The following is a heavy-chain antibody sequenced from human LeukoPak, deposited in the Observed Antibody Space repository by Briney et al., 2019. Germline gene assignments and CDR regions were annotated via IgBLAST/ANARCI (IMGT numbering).Heavy chain of an antibody. V-gene: IGHV4-39*01. J-gene: IGHJ4*02. CDR1: GGSISSSSYY. Sequence: SETLSLTCTVSGGSISSSSYYWGWIRQPPGKGLEWIGSIYYSGSTYYNPSLKSRVTISVDTSKNQFSLKLSSVTAADTAVYYCASGFPTYYDILTGYRLYYSDYWGQGTLVTVSS. CDR3: ASGFPTYYDILTGYRLYYSDY. CDR2: IYYSGST. D-gene: IGHD3-9*01.